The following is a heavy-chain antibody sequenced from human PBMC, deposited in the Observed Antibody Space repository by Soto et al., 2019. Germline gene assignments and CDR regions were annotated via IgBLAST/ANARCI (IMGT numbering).Heavy chain of an antibody. V-gene: IGHV4-59*01. CDR2: IYYSGST. CDR1: GGSMSSYY. Sequence: SETLSLTCTVSGGSMSSYYLSWIRQPPGKGLEWIGYIYYSGSTIYNPSLKSRVTISVDTSKNQFSLKLSSVTAADTAVYYCARYGSGSSVWFDPWGQGTLVTVSS. J-gene: IGHJ5*02. CDR3: ARYGSGSSVWFDP. D-gene: IGHD3-10*01.